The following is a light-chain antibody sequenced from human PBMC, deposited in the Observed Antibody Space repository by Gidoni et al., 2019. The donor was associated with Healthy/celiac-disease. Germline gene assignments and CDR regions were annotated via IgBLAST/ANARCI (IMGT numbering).Light chain of an antibody. CDR2: AAS. CDR3: QQSYSTPPLT. Sequence: DIQMTQSPSSLSASVGDRVTITCRASHSISSYLNWYQQKTGKAPKLLIYAASSLQSGVPSMFSVSGSVTDFTLTISSLQPEAFATYYCQQSYSTPPLTFXHXTRLEIK. V-gene: IGKV1-39*01. CDR1: HSISSY. J-gene: IGKJ5*01.